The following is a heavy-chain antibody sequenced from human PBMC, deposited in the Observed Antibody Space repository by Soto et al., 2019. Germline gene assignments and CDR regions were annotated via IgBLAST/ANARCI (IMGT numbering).Heavy chain of an antibody. D-gene: IGHD3-22*01. J-gene: IGHJ2*01. CDR1: GGTFSSYA. V-gene: IGHV1-69*01. CDR3: ASGDYDSSGYSVYWYFDL. CDR2: IIPIFGTA. Sequence: QVQLVQSGAEVKKPGSSVKVSCKASGGTFSSYAISWVRQAPGQGLEWMGEIIPIFGTANYAQKFQGRVTITADESTSTAYMELSSLRSEDTAVYYCASGDYDSSGYSVYWYFDLWGRGTLVTVSS.